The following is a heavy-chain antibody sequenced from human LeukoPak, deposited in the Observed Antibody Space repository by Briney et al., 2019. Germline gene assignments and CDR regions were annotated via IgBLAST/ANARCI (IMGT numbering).Heavy chain of an antibody. D-gene: IGHD3-10*01. CDR2: IKQDGSQK. CDR1: GFTFSSYW. V-gene: IGHV3-7*03. J-gene: IGHJ4*02. Sequence: GGSLRLSCAASGFTFSSYWMSWVRQAPGKGLEWVANIKQDGSQKNYVDSVKGRFTFSRDNAKNTLYLQMNSLRAEDTAVYYCAKGPTYYYGSGNYFSDYWGQGTLVTVSS. CDR3: AKGPTYYYGSGNYFSDY.